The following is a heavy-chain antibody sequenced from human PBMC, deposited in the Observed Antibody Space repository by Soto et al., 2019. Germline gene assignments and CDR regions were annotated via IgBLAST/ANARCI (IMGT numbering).Heavy chain of an antibody. CDR1: GFTFSSYS. CDR2: ISSSSSYI. J-gene: IGHJ6*02. Sequence: GGSLRLSCAASGFTFSSYSMNWVRQAPGKGLEWVSSISSSSSYIYYADSVKGRFTISRDNAKNSLYLQMNSLRAEDTAAYYCARDRRRGYSGYDYYYGMDVWGQGTTVTVSS. V-gene: IGHV3-21*01. D-gene: IGHD5-12*01. CDR3: ARDRRRGYSGYDYYYGMDV.